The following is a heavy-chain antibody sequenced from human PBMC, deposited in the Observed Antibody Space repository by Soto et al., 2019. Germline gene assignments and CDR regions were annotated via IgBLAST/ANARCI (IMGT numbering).Heavy chain of an antibody. V-gene: IGHV3-49*04. CDR3: TTWCPPDDLLNS. D-gene: IGHD2-8*02. J-gene: IGHJ1*01. Sequence: VQLVDSGGGLAQPGRSLRLSCSGSGFTFENYAVSWVRQAPGKGLEWLGVIRNRAYHGTTEYAPSVEGRFTISRDDSKDIAYLHMTSLQTDDTGVYFCTTWCPPDDLLNSWGQGTVVTVSS. CDR1: GFTFENYA. CDR2: IRNRAYHGTT.